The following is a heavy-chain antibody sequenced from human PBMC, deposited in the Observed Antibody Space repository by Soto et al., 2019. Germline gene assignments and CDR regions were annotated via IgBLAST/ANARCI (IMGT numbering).Heavy chain of an antibody. V-gene: IGHV1-46*01. Sequence: QVQLMQSGAEVKKPGASVKVSCKASGYTFTSYYMHWVRQAPGQGLEWMGIINPSGGSTSYAQKYQGKVTITRDTSTSTVDMELSSLRSEDTAVYYCATYYDSSGYWDYWGQGTLVTVSS. CDR3: ATYYDSSGYWDY. D-gene: IGHD3-22*01. CDR1: GYTFTSYY. CDR2: INPSGGST. J-gene: IGHJ4*02.